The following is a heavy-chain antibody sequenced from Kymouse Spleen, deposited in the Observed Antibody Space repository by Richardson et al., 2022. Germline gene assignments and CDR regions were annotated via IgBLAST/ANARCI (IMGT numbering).Heavy chain of an antibody. Sequence: QVQLQESGPGLVKPSETLSLTCTVSGGSISSYYWSWIRQPPGKGLEWIGYIYYSGSTNYNPSLKSRVTISVDTSKNQFSLKLSSVTAADTAVYYCARTMVRGSNWFDPWGQGTLVTVSS. CDR1: GGSISSYY. CDR2: IYYSGST. V-gene: IGHV4-59*01. J-gene: IGHJ5*02. CDR3: ARTMVRGSNWFDP. D-gene: IGHD3-10*01.